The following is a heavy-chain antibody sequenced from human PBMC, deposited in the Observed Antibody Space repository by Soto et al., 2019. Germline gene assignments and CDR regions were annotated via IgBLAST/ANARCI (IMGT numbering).Heavy chain of an antibody. CDR3: ARRVRDYGSGSRRYIDY. Sequence: SETLSLTCTVSGGSISSGGYYWSWIRQHPGKGLEWIGYIYYSGSTYYNPSLKSRVTISVDTSKNQFSLKLGSVTAADTAVYYCARRVRDYGSGSRRYIDYWGQGTLVTVSS. CDR1: GGSISSGGYY. J-gene: IGHJ4*02. CDR2: IYYSGST. V-gene: IGHV4-31*03. D-gene: IGHD3-10*01.